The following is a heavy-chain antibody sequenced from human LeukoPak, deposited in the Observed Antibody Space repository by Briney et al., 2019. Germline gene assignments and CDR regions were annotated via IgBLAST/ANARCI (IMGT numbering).Heavy chain of an antibody. Sequence: VKVSCKASGGTFSSYAISWVRQAPGQGLEWMGRIIPILGIANYAQKFQGRVTITADRSTSTACMELSSLRSEDTAVYYCARGWSSGWYMGLIDYWGQGTLVTVSS. J-gene: IGHJ4*02. D-gene: IGHD6-19*01. CDR3: ARGWSSGWYMGLIDY. CDR1: GGTFSSYA. CDR2: IIPILGIA. V-gene: IGHV1-69*04.